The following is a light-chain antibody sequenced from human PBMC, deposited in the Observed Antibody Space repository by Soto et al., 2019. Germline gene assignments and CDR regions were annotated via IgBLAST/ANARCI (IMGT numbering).Light chain of an antibody. Sequence: PAESATLSCRASQSVSSNLAWYQQKPGQAPRLLIYDASNRATGIPARFSGSGSGTDFTLTISSLEPEDFALYYCQQRSNWPPTFGGGTKVDIK. CDR1: QSVSSN. V-gene: IGKV3-11*01. J-gene: IGKJ4*01. CDR3: QQRSNWPPT. CDR2: DAS.